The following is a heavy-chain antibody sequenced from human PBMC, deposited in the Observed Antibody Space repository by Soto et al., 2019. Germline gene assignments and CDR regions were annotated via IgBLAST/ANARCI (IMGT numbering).Heavy chain of an antibody. CDR2: ISYDGSNK. J-gene: IGHJ4*02. CDR1: GFTFSSYA. V-gene: IGHV3-30-3*01. Sequence: QAVGSLRLSCAASGFTFSSYAMHWVRQAPGKGLEWVAVISYDGSNKYYADSVKGRFTISRDNSKNTLYLQMNSLRAEDTAVYYCARGGLYCGGDCYSAEPFDYWGQGTLVTVSS. D-gene: IGHD2-21*02. CDR3: ARGGLYCGGDCYSAEPFDY.